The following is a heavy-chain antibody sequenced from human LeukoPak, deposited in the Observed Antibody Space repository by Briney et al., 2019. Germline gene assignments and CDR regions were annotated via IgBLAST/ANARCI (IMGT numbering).Heavy chain of an antibody. CDR1: GFTVSSNY. CDR3: ARERQHISSGYCD. D-gene: IGHD3-22*01. Sequence: PGGSLRLSCAASGFTVSSNYMSWVRQAPGKGLEWVSVIYSGGSTYYADSVKGRFTISRDNSKNTLYLQMNSLRAEDTAVYYCARERQHISSGYCDWGQGTLVTVSS. J-gene: IGHJ4*02. CDR2: IYSGGST. V-gene: IGHV3-53*01.